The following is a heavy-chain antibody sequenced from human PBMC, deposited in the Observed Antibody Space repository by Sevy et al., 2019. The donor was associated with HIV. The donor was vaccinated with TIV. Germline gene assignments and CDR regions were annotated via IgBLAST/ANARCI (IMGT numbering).Heavy chain of an antibody. Sequence: GGSLRLSCAASRFTFSSYAMIWVRQAPGKGLEWVSAISGSGGSTNYADSVKGRFTISRDVSKGLLYLQMNSLTAEDTAIFYCAKTLQKLPFHPHYFDYWGQGTLVTVSS. J-gene: IGHJ4*02. CDR1: RFTFSSYA. D-gene: IGHD2-21*02. V-gene: IGHV3-23*01. CDR2: ISGSGGST. CDR3: AKTLQKLPFHPHYFDY.